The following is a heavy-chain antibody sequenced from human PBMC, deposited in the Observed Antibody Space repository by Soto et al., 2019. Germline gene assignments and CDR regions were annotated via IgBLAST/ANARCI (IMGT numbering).Heavy chain of an antibody. CDR3: ARHEIQDIVLVPVTKPGGGMDV. CDR2: MYNTGST. D-gene: IGHD2-2*01. J-gene: IGHJ6*02. V-gene: IGHV4-59*08. Sequence: PSETLSLTCTVSGGSISGYYWSWIRQPPGKGLEWIGYMYNTGSTVYNPSFKSRVTISVDTSKNQFSLKLSSVTAADTAVYYCARHEIQDIVLVPVTKPGGGMDVWGQGTTVTVSS. CDR1: GGSISGYY.